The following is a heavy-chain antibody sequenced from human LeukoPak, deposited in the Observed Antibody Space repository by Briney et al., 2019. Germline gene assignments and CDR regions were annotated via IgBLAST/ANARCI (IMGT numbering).Heavy chain of an antibody. CDR1: GFTFSSYS. D-gene: IGHD6-19*01. CDR2: ISSSSTYT. Sequence: GGSLRLSCAASGFTFSSYSMNWVRQAPGKGLEWISYISSSSTYTTYADSMKGRFTISRDNAKNSLYLQMNSLRAEDTAVYYCARGRSSGWYARHDTNPTDYWGQGTLVTVSS. CDR3: ARGRSSGWYARHDTNPTDY. V-gene: IGHV3-21*05. J-gene: IGHJ4*02.